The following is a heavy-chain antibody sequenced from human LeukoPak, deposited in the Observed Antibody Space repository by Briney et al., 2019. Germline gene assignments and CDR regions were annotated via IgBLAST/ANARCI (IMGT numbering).Heavy chain of an antibody. CDR3: AKSKDNPLYYFDN. V-gene: IGHV3-23*01. CDR1: GFTFSSYG. Sequence: GRSLRLSCAASGFTFSSYGMHWVRQAPGKGLEWVTTISGNGDSTSYAHSVKGRFTISRDNSKNTLYLQMNSLRAEDTAVYYCAKSKDNPLYYFDNWGQGTLVTVSS. J-gene: IGHJ4*02. CDR2: ISGNGDST.